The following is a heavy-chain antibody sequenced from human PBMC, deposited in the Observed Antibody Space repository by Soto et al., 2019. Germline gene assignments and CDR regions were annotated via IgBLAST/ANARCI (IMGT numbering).Heavy chain of an antibody. V-gene: IGHV3-21*01. CDR3: AREGATRGHYFDY. CDR2: ISSSSSYI. D-gene: IGHD1-26*01. J-gene: IGHJ4*02. Sequence: GGSLRLSCAASGFTFSSYSMNWVRQAPGKGLEWVSSISSSSSYIYYADSVKGRFTISRDNAKNSLYLQMNSLRAEDTAVYYCAREGATRGHYFDYWGQGTLVTVSS. CDR1: GFTFSSYS.